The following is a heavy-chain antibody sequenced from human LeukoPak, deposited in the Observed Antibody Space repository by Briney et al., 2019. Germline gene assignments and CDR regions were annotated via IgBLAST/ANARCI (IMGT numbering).Heavy chain of an antibody. Sequence: GGSLRLSCAASGFTFKNYAMSWVRQAPGKGLEWVSYISSSSSTIYYADSVKGRFTISRDNAKNSLYLQTNSLRAEDTAVYYCARDGSDYGDYVWYMDVWGKGTTVTVSS. D-gene: IGHD4-17*01. J-gene: IGHJ6*03. V-gene: IGHV3-48*01. CDR3: ARDGSDYGDYVWYMDV. CDR2: ISSSSSTI. CDR1: GFTFKNYA.